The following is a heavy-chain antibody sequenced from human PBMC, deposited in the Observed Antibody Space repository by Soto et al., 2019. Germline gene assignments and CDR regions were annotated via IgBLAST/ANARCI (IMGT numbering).Heavy chain of an antibody. Sequence: QVQVVESGGGVVQPGRSLRLSCVASGFKFSTYGMHWVRQAPGKGLEWVAVIWFDGSNKYYGDSVKGRFTISRDNYKNTVYLQMNSLRVEDTAVYYCARDRRFLEWLDYWGQGTLVTVSS. J-gene: IGHJ4*02. CDR3: ARDRRFLEWLDY. V-gene: IGHV3-33*01. CDR1: GFKFSTYG. CDR2: IWFDGSNK. D-gene: IGHD3-3*01.